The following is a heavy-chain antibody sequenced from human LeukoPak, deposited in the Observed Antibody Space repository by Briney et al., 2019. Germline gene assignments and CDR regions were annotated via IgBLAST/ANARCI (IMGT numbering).Heavy chain of an antibody. V-gene: IGHV3-48*02. CDR1: GFTFSSYS. Sequence: GGSLRLSCAASGFTFSSYSMNWVRQAPGKGLEWVSYISSSSSTIYYADSVKGRFTISRDNAKNSLYLQMNSLRDEDTAVYYCARGSRMAAAGNAFDIWGQGTMVTVSS. CDR3: ARGSRMAAAGNAFDI. CDR2: ISSSSSTI. D-gene: IGHD6-13*01. J-gene: IGHJ3*02.